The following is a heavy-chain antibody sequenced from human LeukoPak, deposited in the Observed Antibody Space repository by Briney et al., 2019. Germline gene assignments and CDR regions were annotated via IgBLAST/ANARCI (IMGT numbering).Heavy chain of an antibody. CDR3: ARSIAVAGPAEDYFDY. CDR2: IIPIFGTA. CDR1: GGTFSSYA. D-gene: IGHD6-19*01. V-gene: IGHV1-69*05. J-gene: IGHJ4*02. Sequence: SVKVSCKASGGTFSSYAISWVRQAPGQGLELMGRIIPIFGTANYVQKFQGRVTITTDESTSTAYMELSSLRSEDTALYYCARSIAVAGPAEDYFDYWGQGTLVTVSS.